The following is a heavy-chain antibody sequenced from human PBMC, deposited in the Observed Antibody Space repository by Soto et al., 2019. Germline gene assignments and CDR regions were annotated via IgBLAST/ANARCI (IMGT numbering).Heavy chain of an antibody. J-gene: IGHJ4*02. CDR3: ARYDWNYAIDY. CDR2: ISSSSSYI. Sequence: GGSLRLSCAASGFTFSSYSMNWVRQAPGKGLEWVSSISSSSSYIYYADSVKGRFTISRDNAKNSLYLQVNSLRAEDTAVYYCARYDWNYAIDYWGQGTLVTVSS. V-gene: IGHV3-21*01. CDR1: GFTFSSYS. D-gene: IGHD1-7*01.